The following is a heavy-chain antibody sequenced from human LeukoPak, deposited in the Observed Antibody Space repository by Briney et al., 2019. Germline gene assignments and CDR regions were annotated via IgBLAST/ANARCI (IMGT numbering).Heavy chain of an antibody. D-gene: IGHD2-21*01. CDR2: ISSISSYI. CDR3: AREEEHKDRRASFDY. Sequence: PGGSLRLSCAASGFTFSSYSMTWVRQAPGKGLDWFSSISSISSYIYYADSVKGRFTISRDNAKNSLYLQMNSLRAEDTAVYYCAREEEHKDRRASFDYWGQGTLVTVSS. V-gene: IGHV3-21*01. CDR1: GFTFSSYS. J-gene: IGHJ4*02.